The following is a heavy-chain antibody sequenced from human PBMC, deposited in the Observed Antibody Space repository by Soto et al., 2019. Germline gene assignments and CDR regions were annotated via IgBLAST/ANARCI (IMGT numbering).Heavy chain of an antibody. CDR2: ISNSGST. CDR3: ARGDYSRYGLDF. D-gene: IGHD4-4*01. J-gene: IGHJ4*02. V-gene: IGHV4-30-4*01. CDR1: GGSVSSGNYY. Sequence: VQLQESGPGLVKPSQTLSLTSPVSGGSVSSGNYYWSWIRQPPGKGLEWIGHISNSGSTYYNQSLRSRITISGDTSKNQFSLRLSCVTAADTAVYYCARGDYSRYGLDFWGPGTLVTVSS.